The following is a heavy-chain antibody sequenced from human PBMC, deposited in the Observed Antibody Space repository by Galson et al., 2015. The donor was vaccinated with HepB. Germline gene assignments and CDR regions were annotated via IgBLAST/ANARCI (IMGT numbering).Heavy chain of an antibody. D-gene: IGHD5-12*01. Sequence: SLRLSCAASGFTFSSYAMSWVRQAPGKGLEWVSAISGSGGSTYYADSVKGRFTISRDNSKNTLYLQMNSLRAEDTAVYYCAKARRLYSGYGGGDYWGQGTLVTVSS. V-gene: IGHV3-23*01. J-gene: IGHJ4*02. CDR3: AKARRLYSGYGGGDY. CDR1: GFTFSSYA. CDR2: ISGSGGST.